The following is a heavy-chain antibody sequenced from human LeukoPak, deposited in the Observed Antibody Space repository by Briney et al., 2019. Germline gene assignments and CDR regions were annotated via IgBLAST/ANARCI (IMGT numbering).Heavy chain of an antibody. V-gene: IGHV3-15*01. Sequence: GGSLRLPCAAPGFTFSNAWMSWVRQAPGKGLEWVGRIKSKTDGGTTDYAAPVKGRFTISRDDSKNTLYLQMNSLKTEDTAVYYCTTVVLLWFGELLSVDYWGQGTLVTVSS. D-gene: IGHD3-10*01. J-gene: IGHJ4*02. CDR3: TTVVLLWFGELLSVDY. CDR2: IKSKTDGGTT. CDR1: GFTFSNAW.